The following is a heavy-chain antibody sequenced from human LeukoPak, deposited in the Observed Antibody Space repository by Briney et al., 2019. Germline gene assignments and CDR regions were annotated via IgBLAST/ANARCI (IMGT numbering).Heavy chain of an antibody. Sequence: ASVKVSCKASGFTFTSSAVQWVRQARGQRLEWIGWIVVGSGNTNYAQKFQERVTITRDMSTSTAYMELSSLRSEDTAVYYCAAVPIGRWELLPPYYYYMDVWGKGTTVTVSS. V-gene: IGHV1-58*01. CDR1: GFTFTSSA. D-gene: IGHD1-26*01. CDR3: AAVPIGRWELLPPYYYYMDV. J-gene: IGHJ6*03. CDR2: IVVGSGNT.